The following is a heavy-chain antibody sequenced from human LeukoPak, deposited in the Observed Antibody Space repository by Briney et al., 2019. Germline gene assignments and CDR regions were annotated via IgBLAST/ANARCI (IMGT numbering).Heavy chain of an antibody. CDR2: IIPIFGTA. J-gene: IGHJ4*02. V-gene: IGHV1-69*01. CDR1: GGTFSSYA. CDR3: ARDTAMVRFDY. Sequence: ASVKVSCKASGGTFSSYAISWVRQAPGQGLEWMGGIIPIFGTANYAQKFQGRVTITADESTSTAHMELSSLRSEDTAVYYCARDTAMVRFDYWGQGTLVTVSS. D-gene: IGHD5-18*01.